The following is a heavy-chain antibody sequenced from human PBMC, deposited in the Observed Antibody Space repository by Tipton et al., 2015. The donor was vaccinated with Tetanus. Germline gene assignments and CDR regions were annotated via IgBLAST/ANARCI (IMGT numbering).Heavy chain of an antibody. J-gene: IGHJ4*02. CDR1: GGSLRSGDYQ. D-gene: IGHD3-3*01. V-gene: IGHV4-61*08. CDR3: VRANYEFPKKGPFDY. CDR2: ISPSGRT. Sequence: GLVKPSQTLSLTCSVSGGSLRSGDYQWNWIRQPPGKGLEWLAYISPSGRTNSNYSLKSRITISQDKSKNQFSLRLTSETAADTAVYYCVRANYEFPKKGPFDYWGPGSLVIVSS.